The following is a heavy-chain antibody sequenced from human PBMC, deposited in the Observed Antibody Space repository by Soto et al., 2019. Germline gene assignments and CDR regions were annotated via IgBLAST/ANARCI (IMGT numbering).Heavy chain of an antibody. CDR3: ARRTGRFTGGNSQLLFDY. CDR2: IHYNGNT. Sequence: SETLRLTCTGSADFIIAYSWSWVRQPPGKGLEWIGNIHYNGNTKYNPSLKSRVTMSVDTSKNQFSLKLSSVTAADTAVYYCARRTGRFTGGNSQLLFDYWGQGTLVTVS. CDR1: ADFIIAYS. V-gene: IGHV4-59*08. J-gene: IGHJ4*02. D-gene: IGHD2-8*02.